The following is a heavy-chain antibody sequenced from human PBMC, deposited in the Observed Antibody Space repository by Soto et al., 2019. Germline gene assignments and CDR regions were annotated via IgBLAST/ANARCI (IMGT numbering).Heavy chain of an antibody. J-gene: IGHJ5*02. CDR2: ISGSGGST. V-gene: IGHV3-23*01. CDR3: AKDIAAAGISDWFDP. Sequence: PGGSLRLSCAASGFTFSSYAMSWVRQAPGKGLEWVSAISGSGGSTYYADSVKGRFTISRDNSKNTLYLQMNSLRAEDTAVYYCAKDIAAAGISDWFDPWGQGTLVTVSS. D-gene: IGHD6-13*01. CDR1: GFTFSSYA.